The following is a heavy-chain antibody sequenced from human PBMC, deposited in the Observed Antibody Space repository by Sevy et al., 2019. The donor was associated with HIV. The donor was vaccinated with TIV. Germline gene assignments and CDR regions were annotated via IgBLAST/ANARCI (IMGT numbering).Heavy chain of an antibody. CDR1: DGSFSGYY. CDR2: INESGIT. D-gene: IGHD2-2*01. CDR3: ARSPPVVVVPGAPSWFDP. Sequence: SETLSLTCAVHDGSFSGYYWNWIRQLPGKGLEWIGEINESGITYYNPSHKSRVTISVDTSKKQFSLKLNSVTAVDSAVYFCARSPPVVVVPGAPSWFDPWGQGTLVTVSS. V-gene: IGHV4-34*01. J-gene: IGHJ5*02.